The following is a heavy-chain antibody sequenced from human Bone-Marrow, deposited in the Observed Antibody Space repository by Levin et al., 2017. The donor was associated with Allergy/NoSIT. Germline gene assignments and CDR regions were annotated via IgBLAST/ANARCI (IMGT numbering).Heavy chain of an antibody. CDR1: GFTFSSYA. CDR3: AKRGFLEWLFQSGAFDS. J-gene: IGHJ3*02. D-gene: IGHD3-3*01. V-gene: IGHV3-23*01. CDR2: ISGSGGST. Sequence: GESLKISCAASGFTFSSYAMSWVRQAPGKGLEWVSAISGSGGSTYYADSVKGRFTISRDNSKNTLYLQMNSLRAEDTAVYYCAKRGFLEWLFQSGAFDSWGQGTMVTVSS.